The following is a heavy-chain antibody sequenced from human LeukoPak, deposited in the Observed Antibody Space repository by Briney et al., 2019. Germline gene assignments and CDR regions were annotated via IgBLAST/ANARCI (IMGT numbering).Heavy chain of an antibody. CDR2: MNPNSGNT. V-gene: IGHV1-8*01. D-gene: IGHD3-10*01. CDR1: GYTFTSYD. Sequence: ASVKVSCKASGYTFTSYDINWVRQATGQGLEWMGWMNPNSGNTGYAQKFQGRVTMTRNTSISTAYMELSSLRSEDTAVYHCARGYYYGSGSYGDYWGQGTLVTVSS. CDR3: ARGYYYGSGSYGDY. J-gene: IGHJ4*02.